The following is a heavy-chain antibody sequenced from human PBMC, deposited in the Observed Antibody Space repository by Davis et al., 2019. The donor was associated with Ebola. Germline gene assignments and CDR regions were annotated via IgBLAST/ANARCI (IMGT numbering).Heavy chain of an antibody. CDR1: GDSTTGYY. J-gene: IGHJ5*02. Sequence: GSLRLSCTVSGDSTTGYYWSWIRQPPGKGLEWIGFIYHGGYTTYNPSLKSRVTMSVDTSNNQFSLKLSSVTAADTAVYYCARSPYPSNWFDPWGQGILVTVSS. CDR2: IYHGGYT. V-gene: IGHV4-59*01. CDR3: ARSPYPSNWFDP.